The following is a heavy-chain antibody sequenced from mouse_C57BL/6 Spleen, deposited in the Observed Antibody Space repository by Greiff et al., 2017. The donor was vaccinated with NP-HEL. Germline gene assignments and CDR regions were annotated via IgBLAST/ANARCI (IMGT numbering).Heavy chain of an antibody. Sequence: VQLQESGAELVRPGASVKLSCKASGYTFTDYYINWVKQRPGQGLEWIARIYPGSGNTYYNEKFKGKATLTAEKSSSTAYMQLSSLTSEDSAVYFCERRGCYDFDYWGQGTTLTVSS. D-gene: IGHD1-1*02. CDR3: ERRGCYDFDY. V-gene: IGHV1-76*01. CDR1: GYTFTDYY. CDR2: IYPGSGNT. J-gene: IGHJ2*01.